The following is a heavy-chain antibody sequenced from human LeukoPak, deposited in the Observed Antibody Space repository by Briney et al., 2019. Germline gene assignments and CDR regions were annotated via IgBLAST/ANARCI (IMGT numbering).Heavy chain of an antibody. CDR1: GYTFSSYS. J-gene: IGHJ4*02. V-gene: IGHV3-48*02. CDR2: ISVSGGTV. CDR3: ARDSGNHYDQLDC. D-gene: IGHD3-22*01. Sequence: PGGSLRLSCVASGYTFSSYSMNWVRQAPGKGLEWLSYISVSGGTVSYADSVRGRFTISRNDAKNALYLQMNNLRDEDTAAYYCARDSGNHYDQLDCWGQGTLVTVSS.